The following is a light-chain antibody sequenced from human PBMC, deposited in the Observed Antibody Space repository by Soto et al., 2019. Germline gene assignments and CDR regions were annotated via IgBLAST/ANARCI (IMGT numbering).Light chain of an antibody. J-gene: IGLJ1*01. CDR1: SSNIGNNY. Sequence: QSVLTHPPSASSAPGQKVTISCSGSSSNIGNNYVSWYQQLPGTAPKLLIYDNNKRPSGIPDRFSDSKSGTSATLAITGLQTGDEADYYCGTWDSSLSAYVFGTGTKVTVL. CDR2: DNN. CDR3: GTWDSSLSAYV. V-gene: IGLV1-51*01.